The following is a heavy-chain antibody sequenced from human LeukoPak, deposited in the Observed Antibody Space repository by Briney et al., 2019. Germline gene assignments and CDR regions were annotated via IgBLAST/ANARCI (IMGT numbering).Heavy chain of an antibody. V-gene: IGHV3-23*01. D-gene: IGHD6-13*01. Sequence: PGGSLRLSCAASGFTFSNYAMTWVSQAPGKGLEWVSGMTGSGGSTYYADSVKGRFAISRDNSKNTLYLQMTSLRTEDTALYFCAKVQQLATIYYFDYWGQGSLVTVSS. J-gene: IGHJ4*02. CDR2: MTGSGGST. CDR1: GFTFSNYA. CDR3: AKVQQLATIYYFDY.